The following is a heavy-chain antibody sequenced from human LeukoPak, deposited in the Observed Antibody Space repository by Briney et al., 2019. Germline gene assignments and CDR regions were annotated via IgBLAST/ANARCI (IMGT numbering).Heavy chain of an antibody. CDR3: ARVGTGTRSFDS. CDR2: ISAYNGYT. Sequence: ASVKVSCKTSGSTFTTYDINWVGQAPGQGLEGMGRISAYNGYTNYGQKFQGRVTMTTDTSTNTAYMELRSLRSDDTAVYYCARVGTGTRSFDSWGQGTLVTVSS. J-gene: IGHJ4*02. D-gene: IGHD1/OR15-1a*01. V-gene: IGHV1-18*01. CDR1: GSTFTTYD.